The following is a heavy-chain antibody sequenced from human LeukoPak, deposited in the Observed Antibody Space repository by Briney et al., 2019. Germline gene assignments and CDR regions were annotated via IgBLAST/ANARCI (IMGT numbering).Heavy chain of an antibody. CDR1: GYTFTSYY. J-gene: IGHJ4*02. CDR2: INPSGGST. Sequence: ASVTVFCKASGYTFTSYYMHWVRQAPGQGLEWMGIINPSGGSTSYAQKFQGRVTMTRDTSTSTVYMELSSLRSEDTAVYYCARSGYSYGQKFDYWGQGTLVTVSS. CDR3: ARSGYSYGQKFDY. V-gene: IGHV1-46*01. D-gene: IGHD5-18*01.